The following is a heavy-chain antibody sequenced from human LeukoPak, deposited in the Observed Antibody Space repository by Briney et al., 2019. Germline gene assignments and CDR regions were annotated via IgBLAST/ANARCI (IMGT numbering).Heavy chain of an antibody. CDR1: GFTFGDYA. D-gene: IGHD1-26*01. V-gene: IGHV3-49*03. J-gene: IGHJ6*02. CDR3: FTLLSDMDV. CDR2: IRSKAYGGTT. Sequence: GGSLRLSCTASGFTFGDYAMSWFRQARGKGLEWVGFIRSKAYGGTTEYAASVKGRFTISRDNAKNSLYLRMNSLRAEDTAVYYCFTLLSDMDVWGQGTTVTVSS.